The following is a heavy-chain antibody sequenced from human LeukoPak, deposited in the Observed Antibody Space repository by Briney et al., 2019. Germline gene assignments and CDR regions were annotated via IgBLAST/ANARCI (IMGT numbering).Heavy chain of an antibody. D-gene: IGHD6-13*01. CDR1: GGSISSYY. J-gene: IGHJ4*02. Sequence: PSETLSLTCTVSGGSISSYYWNWIRQPAGKGLEWIGRIYTSGSTNYNPSLKSRVTMSVDTSKNQFSLNLGSVTAADTAVYYCARTGIPAAAAFDYWGQGTLVTVSS. CDR2: IYTSGST. CDR3: ARTGIPAAAAFDY. V-gene: IGHV4-4*07.